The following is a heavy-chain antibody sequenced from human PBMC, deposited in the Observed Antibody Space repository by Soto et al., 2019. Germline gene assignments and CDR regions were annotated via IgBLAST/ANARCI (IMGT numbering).Heavy chain of an antibody. CDR1: GITFSSYS. CDR3: LGDPDVHTPMVHGNY. V-gene: IGHV3-48*02. Sequence: EVQLVESGGGLVQPGESLRLSCTASGITFSSYSMNWVRQAPGKGLEWLSYISSSKTTYADSVKGRFTISRDNAKNSVYLQMNSLRDEDTAVYYCLGDPDVHTPMVHGNYWGRGTRVTVSS. D-gene: IGHD5-18*01. CDR2: ISSSKTT. J-gene: IGHJ4*02.